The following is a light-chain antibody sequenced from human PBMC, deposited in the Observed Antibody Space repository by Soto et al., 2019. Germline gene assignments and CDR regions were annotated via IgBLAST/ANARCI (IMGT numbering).Light chain of an antibody. J-gene: IGLJ1*01. CDR1: SSGVGGYNY. V-gene: IGLV2-14*01. Sequence: QSALTQPASVSGSPGQSITLSCTGTSSGVGGYNYVSWYQQHPGKAPKLMIYDVSNRPSGVSNRFSGSKSGNTASLTISGLQAEDEADYYCSSYTSSSTLVFGTGTKLTVL. CDR3: SSYTSSSTLV. CDR2: DVS.